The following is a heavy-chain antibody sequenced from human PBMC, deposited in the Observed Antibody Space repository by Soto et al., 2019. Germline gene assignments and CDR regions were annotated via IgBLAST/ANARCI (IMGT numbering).Heavy chain of an antibody. CDR3: AREVRVYSYGLGY. D-gene: IGHD5-18*01. Sequence: SETLSRTCTVSRGSISSYYWSWIRQPPGKGLEWIGYIYYSGSTNYNPSLKSRVTISVDTSKNQFSLKLSSVTAADTAVYYCAREVRVYSYGLGYWGHVTLVTVSS. V-gene: IGHV4-59*01. J-gene: IGHJ4*01. CDR1: RGSISSYY. CDR2: IYYSGST.